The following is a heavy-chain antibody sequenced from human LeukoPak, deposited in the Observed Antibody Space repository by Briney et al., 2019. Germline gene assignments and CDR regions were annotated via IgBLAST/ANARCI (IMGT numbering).Heavy chain of an antibody. CDR2: ISAYNGNT. J-gene: IGHJ6*03. CDR3: AAPSIAAAGSDFLGKYYYYYMDV. V-gene: IGHV1-18*01. CDR1: GYTFTSYG. Sequence: ASLKVSCKASGYTFTSYGISWVREAPGQGLEWMGWISAYNGNTNYAQKLQGRVTMTTDTSTSTAYMELRSLRSDDTAVYYCAAPSIAAAGSDFLGKYYYYYMDVWGKGTTVTVSS. D-gene: IGHD6-13*01.